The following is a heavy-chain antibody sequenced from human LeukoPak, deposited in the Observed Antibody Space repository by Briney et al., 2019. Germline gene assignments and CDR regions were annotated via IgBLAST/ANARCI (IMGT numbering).Heavy chain of an antibody. CDR1: RFTFSNYG. Sequence: GGSLRLSCAASRFTFSNYGVHWVRQAPGKGLEWVAFIRYDGSHQYYADSVKGRFTISRDNSKNTLYLQMNGLRAEDTAVYYCARGATDVTRWFDPWGQGTRVTVSS. CDR3: ARGATDVTRWFDP. CDR2: IRYDGSHQ. V-gene: IGHV3-30*02. D-gene: IGHD1-1*01. J-gene: IGHJ5*02.